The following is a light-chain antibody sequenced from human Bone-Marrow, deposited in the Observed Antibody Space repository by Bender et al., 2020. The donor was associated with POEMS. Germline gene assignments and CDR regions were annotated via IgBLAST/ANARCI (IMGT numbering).Light chain of an antibody. V-gene: IGLV2-23*01. CDR2: ETT. Sequence: QSALTQPASVSGSPGQSITIPCAGSRGDIGTYNLVSWYQLRPGQAPKLLIYETTNRPSGISDRFSGSKSGNTATLTISRLQADDDSHFFCCSFADTTTLFGGGTKVNVL. CDR3: CSFADTTTL. CDR1: RGDIGTYNL. J-gene: IGLJ2*01.